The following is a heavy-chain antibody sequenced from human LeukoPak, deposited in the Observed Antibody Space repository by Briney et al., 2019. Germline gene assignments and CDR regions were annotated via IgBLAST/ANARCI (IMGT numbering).Heavy chain of an antibody. V-gene: IGHV3-74*01. Sequence: GSLRLSCAASGFPFSSYWMHWVRQAPGKGLVWVSRIDTDGSSTVYADSVKGRFTISRDNAKNTLYLQMNSLRAEDTAVYCCAKEGSRGDFWSGYYGSAFDIWGQGTMVTVS. D-gene: IGHD3-3*01. CDR2: IDTDGSST. CDR1: GFPFSSYW. J-gene: IGHJ3*02. CDR3: AKEGSRGDFWSGYYGSAFDI.